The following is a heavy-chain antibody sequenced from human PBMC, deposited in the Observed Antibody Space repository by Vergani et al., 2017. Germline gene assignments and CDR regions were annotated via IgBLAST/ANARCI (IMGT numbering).Heavy chain of an antibody. CDR2: IYYSGST. V-gene: IGHV4-59*12. CDR3: AREGYCTNGVCFTLFDV. Sequence: QVQLQESGPGLVKPSETLSLTCTASGDSISSYYWSWIRQPPGKGLEWIGYIYYSGSTNYNPSLKSRVTISVDTSKNQFSLNLRSVTAADTAVYYCAREGYCTNGVCFTLFDVWGQGALVTVSS. J-gene: IGHJ4*02. D-gene: IGHD2-8*01. CDR1: GDSISSYY.